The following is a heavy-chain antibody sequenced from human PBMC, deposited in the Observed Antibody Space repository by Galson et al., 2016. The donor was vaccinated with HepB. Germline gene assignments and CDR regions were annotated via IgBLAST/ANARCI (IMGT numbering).Heavy chain of an antibody. D-gene: IGHD2-15*01. Sequence: SLRLSCAASGFTFNNYWMQWVRQAPGKGLVWLSHINSDGSDTTYADSVKGRFTISRDNAKNTLYLQMNSLRAEDTAVYYCARVGFHCSGGPCLYYFDYWGQGTLVTVSS. CDR3: ARVGFHCSGGPCLYYFDY. V-gene: IGHV3-74*01. J-gene: IGHJ4*02. CDR1: GFTFNNYW. CDR2: INSDGSDT.